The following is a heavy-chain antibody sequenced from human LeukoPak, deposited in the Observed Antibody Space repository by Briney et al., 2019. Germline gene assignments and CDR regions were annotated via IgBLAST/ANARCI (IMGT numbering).Heavy chain of an antibody. D-gene: IGHD1-1*01. J-gene: IGHJ4*02. Sequence: GGSLRLSCAASGFTFSSYAMSWVRQAPGKGREWVSAISGSGGSTYYADSVKGRFTISRDNSKNTLYLQMNSLRAEDTAVYYCAKDSSGYKETYYFDYWGQGTLVTVSS. CDR2: ISGSGGST. CDR3: AKDSSGYKETYYFDY. CDR1: GFTFSSYA. V-gene: IGHV3-23*01.